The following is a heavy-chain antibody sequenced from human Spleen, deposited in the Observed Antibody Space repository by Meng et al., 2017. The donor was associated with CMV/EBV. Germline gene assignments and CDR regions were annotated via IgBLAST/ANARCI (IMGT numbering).Heavy chain of an antibody. D-gene: IGHD5-18*01. V-gene: IGHV1-2*02. J-gene: IGHJ4*02. CDR2: INPNSGGT. CDR3: ASAVAMACFDY. CDR1: GNTCTGDY. Sequence: VQLGESGAEVKKPGASVKGSCKACGNTCTGDYMHWLRQAPGQGLEWMGWINPNSGGTNYAQKFQGRVTMTRDTSISTAYMELSRLRSDDTAVYYCASAVAMACFDYWGQGTLVTVSS.